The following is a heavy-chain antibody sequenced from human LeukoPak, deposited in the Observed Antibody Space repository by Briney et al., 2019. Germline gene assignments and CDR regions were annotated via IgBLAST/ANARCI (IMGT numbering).Heavy chain of an antibody. CDR2: INHSGST. D-gene: IGHD6-13*01. CDR1: GGSFSSYY. CDR3: ARGPTKSRDSSSWYLNY. V-gene: IGHV4-34*01. Sequence: SETLSLTCAVYGGSFSSYYWSWIRQPPGKGLEWIGEINHSGSTNYNPSLKSRVTISVDTSKNQFPLKLSSVTAADTAVYYCARGPTKSRDSSSWYLNYWGQGTLVTVSS. J-gene: IGHJ4*02.